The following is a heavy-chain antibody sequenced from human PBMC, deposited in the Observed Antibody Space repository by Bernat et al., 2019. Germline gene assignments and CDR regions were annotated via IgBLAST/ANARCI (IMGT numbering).Heavy chain of an antibody. D-gene: IGHD7-27*01. CDR1: GFIFHAYV. CDR2: ISHDSSAT. V-gene: IGHV3-43*02. J-gene: IGHJ4*02. CDR3: VRDNTNWAFDY. Sequence: EVQLVESGGGVIQPGGSLRLSCAPSGFIFHAYVMHWVRQAPGMGLEWVSRISHDSSATSYADSVKGRFTISRDNSKNSQYLQMNSLRVEDTALYYCVRDNTNWAFDYWGRGTLVTVSS.